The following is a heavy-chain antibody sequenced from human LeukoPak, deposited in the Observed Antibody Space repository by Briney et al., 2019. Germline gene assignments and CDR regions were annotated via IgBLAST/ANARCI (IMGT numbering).Heavy chain of an antibody. CDR1: GFTFSSYA. V-gene: IGHV3-30*04. J-gene: IGHJ4*02. Sequence: GGSLRLSCAASGFTFSSYAMHWVRQAPGKGLEWVAVRSYGGSNKYYADSVKGRFTISRDNSKNTLYLQMNSLRAEDTAVYYCVTNFDPDVDWGQGTLVTVSS. D-gene: IGHD3-9*01. CDR3: VTNFDPDVD. CDR2: RSYGGSNK.